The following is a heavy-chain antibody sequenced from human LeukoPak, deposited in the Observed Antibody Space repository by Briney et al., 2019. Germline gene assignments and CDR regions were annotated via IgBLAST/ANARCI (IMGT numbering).Heavy chain of an antibody. J-gene: IGHJ4*02. D-gene: IGHD5-12*01. Sequence: GGSLRLSCAASGFTFSSYSMNWVRQAPGKGLGWVSSISSRSSYIYYTDSVKGRFTISRDNAKNSLYLQMNSLRAEDTAVYYCARGGEFSGYEIWGQGTLVTLSS. CDR3: ARGGEFSGYEI. V-gene: IGHV3-21*01. CDR1: GFTFSSYS. CDR2: ISSRSSYI.